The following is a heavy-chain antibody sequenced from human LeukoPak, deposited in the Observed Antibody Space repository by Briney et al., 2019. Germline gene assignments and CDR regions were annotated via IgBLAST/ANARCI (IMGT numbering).Heavy chain of an antibody. CDR1: GFTFSSYA. Sequence: GGSLRLSCAASGFTFSSYAMSWVRQAPGKGLEWVSAISGSGGSTYYADSVKGRFTISRDNSKNTLYLQMNSLRAEDTAVYYCAKALGYCSGGSCYTYYYYGMDVWGQGTTVTVSS. V-gene: IGHV3-23*01. J-gene: IGHJ6*02. CDR3: AKALGYCSGGSCYTYYYYGMDV. D-gene: IGHD2-15*01. CDR2: ISGSGGST.